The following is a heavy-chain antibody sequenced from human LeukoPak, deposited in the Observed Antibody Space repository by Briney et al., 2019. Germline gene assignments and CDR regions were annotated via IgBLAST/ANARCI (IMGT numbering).Heavy chain of an antibody. CDR1: GFTFTSYS. Sequence: GGSLRLSCAASGFTFTSYSMNWVRQAPGKGLEWVSTISGGGGSTYYADSVKGRFTISRDNSKNTLYLQVNSLRAEDTAVYYCARSRFFIVVVTGYYGMDVWGQGTTVTVSS. CDR3: ARSRFFIVVVTGYYGMDV. CDR2: ISGGGGST. V-gene: IGHV3-23*01. D-gene: IGHD2-21*02. J-gene: IGHJ6*02.